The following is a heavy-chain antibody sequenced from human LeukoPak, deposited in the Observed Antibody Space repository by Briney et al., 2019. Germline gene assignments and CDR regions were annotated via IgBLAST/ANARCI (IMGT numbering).Heavy chain of an antibody. V-gene: IGHV4-59*01. CDR2: IYYSGST. Sequence: SPSETLSLTCTVSGGSISSYYWSWIRQPPGKGLEWIGYIYYSGSTNYNPSLKSRVTISVDTSKNQFSLQLSSVTAADTAVYSCARVPRHSGYDWRGYYYYMDVWGKGTTVTVSS. CDR3: ARVPRHSGYDWRGYYYYMDV. D-gene: IGHD5-12*01. CDR1: GGSISSYY. J-gene: IGHJ6*03.